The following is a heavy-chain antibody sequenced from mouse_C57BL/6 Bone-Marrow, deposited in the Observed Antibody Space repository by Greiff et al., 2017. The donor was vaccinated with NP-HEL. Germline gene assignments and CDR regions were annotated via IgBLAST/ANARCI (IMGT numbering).Heavy chain of an antibody. J-gene: IGHJ3*01. CDR2: IDPENGDT. CDR3: TTYWIYYGYDGFAY. V-gene: IGHV14-4*01. CDR1: GFNIKDDY. D-gene: IGHD2-2*01. Sequence: DVQLQESGAELVRPGASVKLSCTASGFNIKDDYMHWVKQRPEQGLAWIGWIDPENGDTEYASKFQGKATITADTSSNTAYLQLSSLTSEDTAVYYCTTYWIYYGYDGFAYWGQGTLVTVSA.